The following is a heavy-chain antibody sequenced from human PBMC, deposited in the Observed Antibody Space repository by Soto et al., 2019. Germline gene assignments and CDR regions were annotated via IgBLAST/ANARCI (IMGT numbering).Heavy chain of an antibody. CDR1: GFTFSSYS. D-gene: IGHD2-15*01. V-gene: IGHV3-48*02. CDR2: ISSSSSTI. Sequence: PGGSLRLSCAASGFTFSSYSMNWVRQAPGKGLEWVSYISSSSSTIYYADSVKGRFTISRDNAKNSLYLQMNSLRDEDTAVYYCARDHGMGGRMEYYGKDVRRQGTTVTGSA. CDR3: ARDHGMGGRMEYYGKDV. J-gene: IGHJ6*01.